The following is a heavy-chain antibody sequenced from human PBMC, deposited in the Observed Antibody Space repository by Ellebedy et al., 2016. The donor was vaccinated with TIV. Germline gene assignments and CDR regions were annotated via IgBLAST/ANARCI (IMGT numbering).Heavy chain of an antibody. J-gene: IGHJ6*02. CDR3: ARDSGMHDSYYRYAMDV. D-gene: IGHD2-2*01. V-gene: IGHV3-53*01. CDR1: GFPIRGSY. Sequence: GESLKISCAASGFPIRGSYMTWIRQAPGKGLEWVSVIYSGGSTEFADSVKGRFTISRDNGKNSLSLQMSSLRAEDAAVYFCARDSGMHDSYYRYAMDVWGQGTTVIVS. CDR2: IYSGGST.